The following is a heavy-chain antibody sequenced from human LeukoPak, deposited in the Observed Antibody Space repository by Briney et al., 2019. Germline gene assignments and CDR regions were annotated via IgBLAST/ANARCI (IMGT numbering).Heavy chain of an antibody. Sequence: GGSLRLSCAASGFTFSSYSMNWVRQAPGKGLEWVSSISSSSSYIYYADSVKGRFTISRDNAKNSLYLQMDSLRAEDTAVYYCAREGSQQLGSAFDIWGQGTMVTVSS. CDR3: AREGSQQLGSAFDI. D-gene: IGHD6-13*01. J-gene: IGHJ3*02. CDR1: GFTFSSYS. V-gene: IGHV3-21*01. CDR2: ISSSSSYI.